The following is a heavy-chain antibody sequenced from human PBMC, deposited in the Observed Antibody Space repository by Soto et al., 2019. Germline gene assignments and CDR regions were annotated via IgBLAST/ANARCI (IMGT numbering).Heavy chain of an antibody. V-gene: IGHV1-2*04. CDR2: INPNSGGT. CDR1: GYTFTGYY. D-gene: IGHD4-17*01. CDR3: ARDRLDYGDNYYYYGMDV. J-gene: IGHJ6*02. Sequence: GASVKVSCKASGYTFTGYYMHWVRQAPGQGLEWMGWINPNSGGTNYAQKFQGWVTMTRDTSISTAYMELSRLRSDDTAVYYCARDRLDYGDNYYYYGMDVWGQGTTVTVSS.